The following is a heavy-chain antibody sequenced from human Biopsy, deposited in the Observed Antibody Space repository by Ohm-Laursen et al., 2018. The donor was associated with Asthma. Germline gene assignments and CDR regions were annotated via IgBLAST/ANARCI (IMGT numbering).Heavy chain of an antibody. CDR1: GFSFSNFA. Sequence: RSLGLSCTASGFSFSNFAIHWVRQAPGKGLEWVGVISKDASTQDYADSVKGRFTMARDNSKNTLDLQMNSLREEDTAVYYCVRDGTDDAFDIWGQGTLVSVSS. J-gene: IGHJ3*02. V-gene: IGHV3-30*01. D-gene: IGHD1-1*01. CDR3: VRDGTDDAFDI. CDR2: ISKDASTQ.